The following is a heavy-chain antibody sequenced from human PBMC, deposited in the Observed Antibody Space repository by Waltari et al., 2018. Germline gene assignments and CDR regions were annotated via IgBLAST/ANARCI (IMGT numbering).Heavy chain of an antibody. CDR3: ARGPRRGSSFPRGDYYYGMDV. CDR2: MNPNSGNT. V-gene: IGHV1-8*02. CDR1: GYTFTSYG. Sequence: QVQLVQSGAEVKKPGASVKVSCKASGYTFTSYGISWVRQDPGQGLEWMGWMNPNSGNTGYAQKVQGRVTMNRNTSISTAYMELSSLRSEDTAVYYCARGPRRGSSFPRGDYYYGMDVWGQGTTVTVSS. D-gene: IGHD6-6*01. J-gene: IGHJ6*02.